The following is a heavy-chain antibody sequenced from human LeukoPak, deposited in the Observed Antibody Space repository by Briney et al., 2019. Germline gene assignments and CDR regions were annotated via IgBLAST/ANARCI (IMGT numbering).Heavy chain of an antibody. J-gene: IGHJ6*03. Sequence: GGSLRLSCAASGFTFSSYAMSWVRQAPGKGLEWVSAISGSGGSTYYADSVKGRFTISRDNSKNTLYLQMNSLRAEDTAVYYCAKGGSGWFYYYYYMDVWGKGTTVTVSS. D-gene: IGHD6-19*01. CDR1: GFTFSSYA. V-gene: IGHV3-23*01. CDR3: AKGGSGWFYYYYYMDV. CDR2: ISGSGGST.